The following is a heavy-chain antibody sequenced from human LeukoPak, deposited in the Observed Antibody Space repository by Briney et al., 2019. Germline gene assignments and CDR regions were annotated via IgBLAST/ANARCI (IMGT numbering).Heavy chain of an antibody. CDR3: ATGRLGELSFRRYFDY. Sequence: GGSLRLSCAASGFTFTKFAMSWVRQAPGKGLEWVSALSASGGNTQYVDSVKGRFTISRDNSKITLYLQVNSLRAEDTAVYYCATGRLGELSFRRYFDYWGQGTLVTVSS. D-gene: IGHD3-16*02. CDR2: LSASGGNT. V-gene: IGHV3-23*01. CDR1: GFTFTKFA. J-gene: IGHJ4*02.